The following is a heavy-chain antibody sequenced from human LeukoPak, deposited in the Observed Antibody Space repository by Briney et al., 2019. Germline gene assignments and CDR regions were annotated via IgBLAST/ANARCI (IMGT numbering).Heavy chain of an antibody. Sequence: SETLSLTSTVSGGSISSYYWSWIRQPPGKGLEWIGYIYYSGSTNYNPSLKSRVTISVDTSKNQFSLKLSSVTAADTAVYYCARDGTYYDYVWGSYRHNWFDPWGQGTLVTVSS. D-gene: IGHD3-16*02. V-gene: IGHV4-59*01. J-gene: IGHJ5*02. CDR3: ARDGTYYDYVWGSYRHNWFDP. CDR2: IYYSGST. CDR1: GGSISSYY.